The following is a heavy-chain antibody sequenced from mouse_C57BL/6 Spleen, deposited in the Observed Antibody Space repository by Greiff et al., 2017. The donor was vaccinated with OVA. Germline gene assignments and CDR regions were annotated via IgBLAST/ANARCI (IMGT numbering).Heavy chain of an antibody. Sequence: EVKVVESEGGLVQPGSSMKLSCTASGFTFSDYYMAWVRQVPEKGLEWVANINYDGSSTYYLDSLKSRFIISRDNAKNILYLQMSSLKSEDTATYYCAREGAYYSNLYAMDYWGQGTSVTVSS. D-gene: IGHD2-5*01. CDR1: GFTFSDYY. J-gene: IGHJ4*01. CDR3: AREGAYYSNLYAMDY. CDR2: INYDGSST. V-gene: IGHV5-16*01.